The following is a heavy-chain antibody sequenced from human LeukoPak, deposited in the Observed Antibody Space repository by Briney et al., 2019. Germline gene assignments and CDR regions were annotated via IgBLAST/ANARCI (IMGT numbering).Heavy chain of an antibody. CDR3: ATGGRVVVAAIGWFDP. CDR1: GFTFTSYA. V-gene: IGHV3-30*01. J-gene: IGHJ5*02. CDR2: ISYDGSNK. Sequence: PGGSLRLSCAASGFTFTSYAMHWVREAPGKGLEWVAVISYDGSNKYYADSVKGRFTISRDNSKNTLYLQMDSLRAEDTAVYYCATGGRVVVAAIGWFDPWGQGTLVTVSS. D-gene: IGHD2-15*01.